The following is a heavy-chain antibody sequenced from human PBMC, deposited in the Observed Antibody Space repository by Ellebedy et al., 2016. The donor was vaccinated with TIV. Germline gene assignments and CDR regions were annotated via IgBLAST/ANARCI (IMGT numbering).Heavy chain of an antibody. J-gene: IGHJ4*02. CDR3: ARDWDTALVPGTFDY. V-gene: IGHV1-18*01. D-gene: IGHD5-18*01. CDR2: ISPYNGDT. CDR1: GYTFTTHG. Sequence: ASVKVSCKASGYTFTTHGITWVRQAPGQGLEWMGWISPYNGDTNYAQKLQGRVSMTTDTSTRTAYMELRSLRFDDTAVYYCARDWDTALVPGTFDYWGQGTLVTVSS.